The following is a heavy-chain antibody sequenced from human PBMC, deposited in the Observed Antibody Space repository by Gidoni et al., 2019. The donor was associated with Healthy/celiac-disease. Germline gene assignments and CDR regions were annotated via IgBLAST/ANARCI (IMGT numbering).Heavy chain of an antibody. CDR3: ARGGGSGSYMDY. CDR1: GFTFSSYA. Sequence: ASGFTFSSYAMHWVRQAPGKGLEWVAVISYDGSNKYYADSVKGRFTISRDNSKNTLYLQMNSLRAEDTAVYYCARGGGSGSYMDYWGQGTLVTVSS. D-gene: IGHD3-10*01. V-gene: IGHV3-30-3*01. J-gene: IGHJ4*02. CDR2: ISYDGSNK.